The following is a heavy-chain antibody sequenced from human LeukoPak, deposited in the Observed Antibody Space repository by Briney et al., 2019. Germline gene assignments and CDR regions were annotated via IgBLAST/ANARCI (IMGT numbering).Heavy chain of an antibody. D-gene: IGHD6-19*01. CDR2: IKEDGSEK. CDR3: ASDQWLCY. V-gene: IGHV3-7*01. CDR1: GFTFTNYW. J-gene: IGHJ4*01. Sequence: PGGSLRLSCAASGFTFTNYWMPWVRQAPGKGLEWVANIKEDGSEKYYVDSVKGRFTISKDNAQNSLFLQMNSLRVEDKAVYYCASDQWLCYWGNVTLVTVSS.